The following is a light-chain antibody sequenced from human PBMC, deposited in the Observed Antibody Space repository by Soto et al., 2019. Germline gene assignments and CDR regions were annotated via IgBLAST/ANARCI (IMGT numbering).Light chain of an antibody. CDR2: LGS. J-gene: IGKJ2*01. CDR3: LQALQTPYT. V-gene: IGKV2-28*01. CDR1: QSLLHSIGYNY. Sequence: DLVMTQSPLSLPVTPGEPASISCRSSQSLLHSIGYNYLDWYLKKPGQSPPIQIYLGSNRSSGVPDTFRGSVSGTEFTMKISRVVAEDVGVYYCLQALQTPYTLGKGTKLEIK.